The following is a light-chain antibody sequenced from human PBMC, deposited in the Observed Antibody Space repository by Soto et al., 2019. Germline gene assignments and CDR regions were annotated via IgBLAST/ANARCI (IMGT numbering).Light chain of an antibody. CDR2: KVS. Sequence: DLVMTQSPLSLPVTLGQPASISCRSSQSLVHSDGNTYLTWFQQRPGQSPRRLIYKVSNRDSGVPDRFSGSGSGTDFTLKISRVEAEDVGVYYCMQGTHWPFTFGPGTKVDIK. V-gene: IGKV2-30*02. CDR1: QSLVHSDGNTY. J-gene: IGKJ3*01. CDR3: MQGTHWPFT.